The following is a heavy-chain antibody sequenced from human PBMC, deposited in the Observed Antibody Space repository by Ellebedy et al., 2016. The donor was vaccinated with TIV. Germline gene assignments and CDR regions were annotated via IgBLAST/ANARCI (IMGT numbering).Heavy chain of an antibody. CDR3: TKRADNWGFFDY. CDR1: GFTFSSSA. J-gene: IGHJ4*02. Sequence: PGGSLRLSCAASGFTFSSSAMSWVRQAPGMGLEWVSSIRSGGDTFYADSVKGRFTISRDNSGNTLFLQMNSLRAEDTAIYYCTKRADNWGFFDYWGQGARVTVSS. V-gene: IGHV3-23*01. D-gene: IGHD1-1*01. CDR2: IRSGGDT.